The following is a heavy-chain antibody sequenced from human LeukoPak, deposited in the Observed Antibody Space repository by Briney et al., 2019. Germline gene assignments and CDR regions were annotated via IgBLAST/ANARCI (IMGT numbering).Heavy chain of an antibody. Sequence: SETLSLTCAVYGGSFRGYYWSWIRQPPGKGLEWIGEINHSGSTNYNPSLKSRVTISVDTSKNQFSRKLSSVTAADTAVYYCARVLNYYDSSGRKLDYWGQGTLVTVSS. CDR3: ARVLNYYDSSGRKLDY. D-gene: IGHD3-22*01. J-gene: IGHJ4*02. CDR2: INHSGST. CDR1: GGSFRGYY. V-gene: IGHV4-34*01.